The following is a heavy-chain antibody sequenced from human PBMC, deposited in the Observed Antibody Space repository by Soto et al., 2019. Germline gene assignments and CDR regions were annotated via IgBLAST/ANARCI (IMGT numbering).Heavy chain of an antibody. Sequence: SETLSLTCTVSGGSISSSSYYWGWIRQPPGKGLEWIGSIYYSGSTNYNPSLKSRVTISVDTSKNQFSLKLSSVTAADTAVYYCARTSRFDCWGQGTLVTVSS. CDR1: GGSISSSSYY. J-gene: IGHJ4*02. CDR3: ARTSRFDC. V-gene: IGHV4-39*07. D-gene: IGHD6-6*01. CDR2: IYYSGST.